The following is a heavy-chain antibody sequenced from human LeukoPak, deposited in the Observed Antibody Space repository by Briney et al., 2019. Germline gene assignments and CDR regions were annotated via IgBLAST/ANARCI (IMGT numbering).Heavy chain of an antibody. V-gene: IGHV3-49*04. Sequence: GGSLRLSCTASGFTFGDYAMSWVRQAPGTGLEWVGFIRSKAYGGTTEYAASVKGRFTISRDDSKSIAYLQMNSLKTEDTAVYYCTRDPLRLSDYWGQGTLVTVSS. CDR3: TRDPLRLSDY. D-gene: IGHD2/OR15-2a*01. CDR2: IRSKAYGGTT. CDR1: GFTFGDYA. J-gene: IGHJ4*02.